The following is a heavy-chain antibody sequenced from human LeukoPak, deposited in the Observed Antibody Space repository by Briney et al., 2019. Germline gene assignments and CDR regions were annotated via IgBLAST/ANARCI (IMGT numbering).Heavy chain of an antibody. CDR3: AREPYYYDSSGYYGEGFDY. CDR1: GFTFSSYS. Sequence: PGGSLRLSCAASGFTFSSYSMNWVRQAPGKGLEWVSYISSSRNYIFYADSVKGRFTISRDNAKNSLYLQMNSLRAEDTEVYYRAREPYYYDSSGYYGEGFDYWGQGTLVTVSS. CDR2: ISSSRNYI. J-gene: IGHJ4*02. D-gene: IGHD3-22*01. V-gene: IGHV3-21*01.